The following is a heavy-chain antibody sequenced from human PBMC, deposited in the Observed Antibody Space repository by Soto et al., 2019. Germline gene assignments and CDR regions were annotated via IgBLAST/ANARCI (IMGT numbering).Heavy chain of an antibody. J-gene: IGHJ6*02. D-gene: IGHD4-4*01. CDR3: AKSAYSPFYYYYCMDV. CDR1: GYTFTSYG. V-gene: IGHV1-18*01. Sequence: QVQLVQSGAEVKKPGASVKVSCKASGYTFTSYGISWVRQAPGQGLEWMGWISAYNGNTNYAQKPQGRVTMTTDTCTNADYTELRRLRTHDADVYSCAKSAYSPFYYYYCMDVWGQGTTVTVSS. CDR2: ISAYNGNT.